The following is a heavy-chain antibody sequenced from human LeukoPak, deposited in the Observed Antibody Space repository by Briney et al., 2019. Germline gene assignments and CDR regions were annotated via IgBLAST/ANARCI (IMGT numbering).Heavy chain of an antibody. CDR1: GFTFSSYA. D-gene: IGHD3-3*01. Sequence: GGSLRLSCAASGFTFSSYAMSWVRQAPGKGLEWVSAISGSGGSTYYADSVKGRFTISRDNSKNTLYLQMNSLRAEDTAVYYCAKDQGQGATYYDFWSGYSELGYFDYWGQGTLVTVSS. J-gene: IGHJ4*02. CDR2: ISGSGGST. V-gene: IGHV3-23*01. CDR3: AKDQGQGATYYDFWSGYSELGYFDY.